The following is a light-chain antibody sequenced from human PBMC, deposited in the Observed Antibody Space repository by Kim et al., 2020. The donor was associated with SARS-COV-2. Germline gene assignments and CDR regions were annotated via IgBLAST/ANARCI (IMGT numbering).Light chain of an antibody. CDR2: GKN. V-gene: IGLV3-19*01. Sequence: LGQTVRIQCQGDRLRSYYASWYKKKPGQAPVLVIYGKNNRPSGIPDRFSGASSGNTASLTIPGAQAEDEADYYCNSRDSSGNHLVVFGGGTQLTVL. J-gene: IGLJ2*01. CDR1: RLRSYY. CDR3: NSRDSSGNHLVV.